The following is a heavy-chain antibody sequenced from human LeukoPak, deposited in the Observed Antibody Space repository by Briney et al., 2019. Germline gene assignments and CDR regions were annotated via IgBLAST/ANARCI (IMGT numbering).Heavy chain of an antibody. Sequence: PGGSLRLSCAASGFTFSSYWMSWVRQAPGKGLEWVANIKQDGSEKYYVDSVKGRFTISRDNAKNSLYLQMNSLRAEDTAVYYCAREGVLSGSYYDAFDIWGQGTMVTVSS. CDR1: GFTFSSYW. V-gene: IGHV3-7*01. CDR3: AREGVLSGSYYDAFDI. CDR2: IKQDGSEK. J-gene: IGHJ3*02. D-gene: IGHD1-26*01.